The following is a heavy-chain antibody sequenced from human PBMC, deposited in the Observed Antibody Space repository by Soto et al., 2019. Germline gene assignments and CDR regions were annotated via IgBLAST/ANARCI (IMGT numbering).Heavy chain of an antibody. J-gene: IGHJ4*02. Sequence: EVQLLESGGGLVQPGGSLRLSCAASGFTFSTYAMNWVRQAPGKGLEWVSGISGSGDSTYYADSVKGRFTVSRDNSKNTRYLQMNSLRAEDTAVFYCAKERSSGWSFDYWGKGTLVTVSS. V-gene: IGHV3-23*01. CDR3: AKERSSGWSFDY. D-gene: IGHD6-19*01. CDR1: GFTFSTYA. CDR2: ISGSGDST.